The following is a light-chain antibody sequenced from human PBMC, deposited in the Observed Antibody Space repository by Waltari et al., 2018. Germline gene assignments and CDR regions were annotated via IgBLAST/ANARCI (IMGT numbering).Light chain of an antibody. CDR1: QSLPHSNGKTF. CDR3: MQVIQVPVT. V-gene: IGKV2-29*03. J-gene: IGKJ4*01. Sequence: DIVMTQTPLSLSVTPGQPAFISCKSSQSLPHSNGKTFLSWYVQRAGQSPKLLIHEVSSRLSGVPDRFSGSGSGTTYTLKISRVEPEDVGVYYCMQVIQVPVTFGGGTKVEIK. CDR2: EVS.